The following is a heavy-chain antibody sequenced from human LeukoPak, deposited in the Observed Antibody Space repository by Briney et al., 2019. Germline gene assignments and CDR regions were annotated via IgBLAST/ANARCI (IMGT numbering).Heavy chain of an antibody. J-gene: IGHJ6*03. D-gene: IGHD6-6*01. CDR3: ARGSIAARPDYYYYMDV. Sequence: PSETLSLTCTVSGGSISSGDYYWSWICQPRGKGLEWIGYIYYSGSTYYNPSLKSRVTISVDTSKNQFSLKLSSVTAADTAVYYCARGSIAARPDYYYYMDVWGKGTTVTVSS. V-gene: IGHV4-30-4*08. CDR2: IYYSGST. CDR1: GGSISSGDYY.